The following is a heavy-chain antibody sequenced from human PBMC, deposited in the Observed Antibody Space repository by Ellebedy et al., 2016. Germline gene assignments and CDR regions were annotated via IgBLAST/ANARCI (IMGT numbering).Heavy chain of an antibody. D-gene: IGHD2-15*01. V-gene: IGHV3-33*01. CDR2: IWYDGSNK. J-gene: IGHJ4*02. CDR3: ARDLVVVAAIDY. Sequence: GGSLRLSXAASGFTFSSYGMHWVRQAPGKGLEWVAVIWYDGSNKYYADSVKGRFTISRDNSKNTLYLQMNSLRAEDTAVYYCARDLVVVAAIDYWGQGTLVTVSS. CDR1: GFTFSSYG.